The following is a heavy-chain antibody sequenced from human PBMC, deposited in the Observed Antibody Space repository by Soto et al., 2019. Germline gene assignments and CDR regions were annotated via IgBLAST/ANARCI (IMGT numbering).Heavy chain of an antibody. J-gene: IGHJ6*03. Sequence: QVQLQESGPGLVKPSETLSLTCTVSGGSISSYYWSWIRQPPGKGLEWIGYIYYSGSTNYNPSLKSRVTISVDTSKNQFSLKLSSVTAADTVVYYCARHARYYYMDVWGKGTTVTVSS. CDR2: IYYSGST. CDR3: ARHARYYYMDV. V-gene: IGHV4-59*08. CDR1: GGSISSYY.